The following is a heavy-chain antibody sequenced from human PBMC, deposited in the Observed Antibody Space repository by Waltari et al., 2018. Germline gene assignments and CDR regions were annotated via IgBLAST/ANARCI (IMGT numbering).Heavy chain of an antibody. CDR3: ARDRGGAQDY. Sequence: EVQLVESGGGLVKPGGSLRLSCAASGFTFSSYSMHWVRQAPGKGLEWVSSISSSSSYIYYADSVKGRFTISRDNAKNSLYLQMNSLRAEDTAVYYCARDRGGAQDYWGQGTLVTVSS. CDR1: GFTFSSYS. V-gene: IGHV3-21*01. D-gene: IGHD3-10*01. CDR2: ISSSSSYI. J-gene: IGHJ4*02.